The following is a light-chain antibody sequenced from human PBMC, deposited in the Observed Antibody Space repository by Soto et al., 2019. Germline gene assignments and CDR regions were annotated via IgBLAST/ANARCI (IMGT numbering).Light chain of an antibody. CDR2: AAS. V-gene: IGKV1-39*01. CDR1: QSVSTY. J-gene: IGKJ1*01. CDR3: QQSYSTPPT. Sequence: DIQVTQSPSSLSASVGDRITITCRASQSVSTYLNWYQQKPGEAPKLLIYAASSLQSGVPSKFSGSGSGTDFTLIISSLQPEDSATYFCQQSYSTPPTFGQGTKVEIK.